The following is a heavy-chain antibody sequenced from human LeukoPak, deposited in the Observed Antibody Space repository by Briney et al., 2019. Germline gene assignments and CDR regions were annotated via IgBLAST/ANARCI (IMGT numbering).Heavy chain of an antibody. CDR2: ISWNSGSI. Sequence: GGSLTLSCAASGFTFDDYAMHWVRQAPGKGLEWVSCISWNSGSIGYADSVKGRFTISRDNAKNSLYLQMHSLRAEDTALYYCAKTLSGSYHTIDYWGQGTLVTVSS. V-gene: IGHV3-9*01. CDR1: GFTFDDYA. CDR3: AKTLSGSYHTIDY. D-gene: IGHD1-26*01. J-gene: IGHJ4*02.